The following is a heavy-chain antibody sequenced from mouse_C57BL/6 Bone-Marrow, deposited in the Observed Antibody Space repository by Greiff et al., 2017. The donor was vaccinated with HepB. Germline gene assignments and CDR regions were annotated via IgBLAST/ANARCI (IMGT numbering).Heavy chain of an antibody. J-gene: IGHJ4*01. D-gene: IGHD2-5*01. CDR1: GFTFSDYG. CDR3: ARAAYYSNYIRDAMDY. Sequence: EVKLMESGGGLVKPGGSLKLSCAASGFTFSDYGMHWVRQAPEKGLEWVAYISSGSSTIYYADTVKGRFTISRDNAKNTLFLQMTSLRSEDTAMYYCARAAYYSNYIRDAMDYWGQGTSVTVSS. CDR2: ISSGSSTI. V-gene: IGHV5-17*01.